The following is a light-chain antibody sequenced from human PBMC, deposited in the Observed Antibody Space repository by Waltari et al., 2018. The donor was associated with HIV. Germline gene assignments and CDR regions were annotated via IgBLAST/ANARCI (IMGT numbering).Light chain of an antibody. Sequence: DIVMTQPPDSLAGSLGERATIDCKSSQSILYSSNNKNYLAWYQQKPGQPPKLLIYWASTRESGVPDRFSGSGSATDFTLTISSLQAEDVALYYCQQYYSTPLTFGGGTKVEIK. J-gene: IGKJ4*01. CDR2: WAS. CDR1: QSILYSSNNKNY. V-gene: IGKV4-1*01. CDR3: QQYYSTPLT.